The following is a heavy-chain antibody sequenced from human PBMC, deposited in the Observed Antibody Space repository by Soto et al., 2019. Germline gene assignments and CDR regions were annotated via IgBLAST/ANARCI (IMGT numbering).Heavy chain of an antibody. D-gene: IGHD1-1*01. V-gene: IGHV4-31*03. J-gene: IGHJ6*03. Sequence: SETLSLTCTVSGGSISSGGYYWSWIRQHPGKGLEWIGYIYYSGSTYYNPSLKSRVTISVDTSKNQFSLKLSSVTAADTAVYYCARDRPLGGYPMDVWGKGTTVTVSS. CDR3: ARDRPLGGYPMDV. CDR1: GGSISSGGYY. CDR2: IYYSGST.